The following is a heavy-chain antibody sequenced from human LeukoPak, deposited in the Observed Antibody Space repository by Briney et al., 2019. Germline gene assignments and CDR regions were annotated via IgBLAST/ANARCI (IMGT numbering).Heavy chain of an antibody. V-gene: IGHV1-2*02. J-gene: IGHJ6*03. CDR1: GGTFSSYA. Sequence: APVKVSCKASGGTFSSYAISWVRQAPGQGLEWMGWINPNSGGTNYAQKFQGRVTMTRDTSISTAYMELSRLRSDDTAVYYCATSGSYYYYMDVWGKGTTVTVSS. CDR2: INPNSGGT. D-gene: IGHD3-10*01. CDR3: ATSGSYYYYMDV.